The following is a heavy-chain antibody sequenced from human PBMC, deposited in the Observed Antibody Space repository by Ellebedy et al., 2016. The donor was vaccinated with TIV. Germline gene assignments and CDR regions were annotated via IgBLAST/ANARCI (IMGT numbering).Heavy chain of an antibody. J-gene: IGHJ5*02. CDR3: AGYGWPANFDP. CDR1: GFTFSSYW. CDR2: INSDETST. Sequence: GESLKISXAASGFTFSSYWMHWVRQAPGKGLVWVSRINSDETSTSYADSVKGRFTISRDNSKNSLYLQMNSLRAEDTAVYYCAGYGWPANFDPWGQGILVTVSS. D-gene: IGHD2-15*01. V-gene: IGHV3-74*01.